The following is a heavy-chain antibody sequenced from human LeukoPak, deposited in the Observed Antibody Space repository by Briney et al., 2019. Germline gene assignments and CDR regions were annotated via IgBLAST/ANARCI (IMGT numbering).Heavy chain of an antibody. CDR1: GFIFNNYA. D-gene: IGHD3-10*01. Sequence: GVSLRLSCSASGFIFNNYAMHWVRQAPGKGLEYVSVISSNGDNTYYADSVKGRFTISRDNSENTLYLQMSSLRVEDTAIYYCVKRLTVGFGGAHCFDYWGPGTLVTVSS. V-gene: IGHV3-64D*06. J-gene: IGHJ4*02. CDR3: VKRLTVGFGGAHCFDY. CDR2: ISSNGDNT.